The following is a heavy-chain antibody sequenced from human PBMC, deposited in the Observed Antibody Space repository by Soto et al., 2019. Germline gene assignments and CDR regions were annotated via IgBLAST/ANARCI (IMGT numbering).Heavy chain of an antibody. D-gene: IGHD3-10*01. CDR2: IYYSGST. CDR3: ARDGWFGELSGYYYYYMDV. V-gene: IGHV4-59*01. CDR1: GGSISSYY. Sequence: SETLSLTCTVSGGSISSYYWSWIRQPPGKGLEWIGYIYYSGSTNYNPSLKSRVTISVDTSKNQFSLKLSSVTAADTAVYFCARDGWFGELSGYYYYYMDVWGKGTTVTVSS. J-gene: IGHJ6*03.